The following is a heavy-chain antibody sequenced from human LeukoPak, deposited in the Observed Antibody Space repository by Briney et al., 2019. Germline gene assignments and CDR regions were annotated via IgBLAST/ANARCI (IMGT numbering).Heavy chain of an antibody. J-gene: IGHJ5*02. CDR3: ARGARNGFDP. CDR2: IGTTTGDT. CDR1: GFTFSTYD. V-gene: IGHV3-13*01. Sequence: PGGSLRLSWAAAGFTFSTYDMHWVRQATGKGLEWVSSIGTTTGDTYYLDSVKGRFTISRENAKNSVYLQMNSLRVGDTAVYYCARGARNGFDPWGQGTLVTVSS.